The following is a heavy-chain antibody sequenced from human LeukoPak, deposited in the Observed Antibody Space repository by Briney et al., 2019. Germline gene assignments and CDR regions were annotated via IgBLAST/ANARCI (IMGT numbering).Heavy chain of an antibody. V-gene: IGHV3-21*01. J-gene: IGHJ4*02. CDR2: ISSSSHYI. CDR1: GFAFSSYS. D-gene: IGHD3-10*01. Sequence: GGSLRLSCAASGFAFSSYSMNWVRQAPGKGLEWVSSISSSSHYIYYADSVKGRFTISRDNAKNSLCLQMNSLRAEDTAVYYCAIYGSGDYWGQGTLVTVSS. CDR3: AIYGSGDY.